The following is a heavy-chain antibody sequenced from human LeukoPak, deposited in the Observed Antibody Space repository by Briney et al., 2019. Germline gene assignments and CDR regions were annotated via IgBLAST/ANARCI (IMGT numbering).Heavy chain of an antibody. V-gene: IGHV3-9*01. CDR2: ISWNSGSI. Sequence: GGSLRLSCAASGFTFDDYAMHWVRQAPGKGLEWVSGISWNSGSIGYADSVKGRFTISRDNAKNSLYLQMNSLRAEDTALYYCAKSGELLSATYWYFDLWGRGTLVTVSS. CDR3: AKSGELLSATYWYFDL. J-gene: IGHJ2*01. D-gene: IGHD3-10*01. CDR1: GFTFDDYA.